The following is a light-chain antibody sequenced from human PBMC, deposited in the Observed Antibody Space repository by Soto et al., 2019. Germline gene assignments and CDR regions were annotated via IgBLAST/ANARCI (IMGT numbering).Light chain of an antibody. CDR2: QDN. CDR3: QAWDISTVV. V-gene: IGLV3-1*01. Sequence: SYELTQPPSVSVSPGQTASINCSGDKLGDKYACWYQQKPGQSPVVVIYQDNKRPSGIPERFSGSNSGNTATLTISGTQAMDEADYYCQAWDISTVVFGGGTKLTVL. J-gene: IGLJ2*01. CDR1: KLGDKY.